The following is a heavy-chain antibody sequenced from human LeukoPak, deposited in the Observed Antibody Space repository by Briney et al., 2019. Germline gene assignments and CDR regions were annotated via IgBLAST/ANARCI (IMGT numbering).Heavy chain of an antibody. Sequence: KSSETLSLTCAVYGGSFSGYYWSWIRQPPGKELEWIGEINHSGSTNYNPSLKSRVTISVDTSKNQFSLKLSSVTAADTAVYYCARSNQGQFAVAGLLVHWGQGTLVTVSS. J-gene: IGHJ4*02. CDR1: GGSFSGYY. D-gene: IGHD6-19*01. CDR2: INHSGST. V-gene: IGHV4-34*01. CDR3: ARSNQGQFAVAGLLVH.